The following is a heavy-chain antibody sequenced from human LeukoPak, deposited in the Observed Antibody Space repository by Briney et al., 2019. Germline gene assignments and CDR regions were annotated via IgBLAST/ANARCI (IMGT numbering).Heavy chain of an antibody. V-gene: IGHV4-39*07. CDR3: AKDIAASGLPRIFDF. CDR1: GGSISSSSYY. Sequence: SETLSLTCSVSGGSISSSSYYWGWIRQPPGKGLEWIGSINYSGTTYYNPSLKSRVTISIDTSKNQFSLKLSSVTAADTAVYYCAKDIAASGLPRIFDFWGQGTLVTVSS. CDR2: INYSGTT. J-gene: IGHJ4*02. D-gene: IGHD6-13*01.